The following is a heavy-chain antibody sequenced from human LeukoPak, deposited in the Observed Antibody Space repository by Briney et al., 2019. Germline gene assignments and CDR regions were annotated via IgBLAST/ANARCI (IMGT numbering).Heavy chain of an antibody. Sequence: PGGSLRLSCAASGFTFSSYGMSWVRQAPGKGLEWVSSISSSSSYIYYADAVKGRFTISRDNAKNTLYLQMNSLRAEDTAVYYCARDSGSSSWYLGWFGSHPVEYFQHWGQGTLVTVSS. CDR1: GFTFSSYG. CDR2: ISSSSSYI. V-gene: IGHV3-21*01. J-gene: IGHJ1*01. CDR3: ARDSGSSSWYLGWFGSHPVEYFQH. D-gene: IGHD6-13*01.